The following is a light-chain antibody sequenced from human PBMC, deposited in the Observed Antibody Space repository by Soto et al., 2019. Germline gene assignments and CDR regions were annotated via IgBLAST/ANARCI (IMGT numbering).Light chain of an antibody. CDR2: GNS. V-gene: IGLV1-40*01. CDR1: SSNIGAGYD. Sequence: QSVLTQPPSVSGAPGQKVIISCTGSSSNIGAGYDVHWYQQLPGTAPKPLIYGNSNRPSGVPDRLSGSKSGPSASLAITGLQVEDEADYYCQSYDSSLSAAVFGGGTKLTVL. CDR3: QSYDSSLSAAV. J-gene: IGLJ2*01.